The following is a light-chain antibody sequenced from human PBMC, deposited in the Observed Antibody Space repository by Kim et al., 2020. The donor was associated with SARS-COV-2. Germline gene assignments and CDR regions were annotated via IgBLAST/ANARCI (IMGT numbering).Light chain of an antibody. Sequence: QSALTQPASVSGSPGQSITISCTGTSSDVGGYDYVSWYQQHPGKAPKLMIYEVSDRPPGVSNRFSGSKSGSTASLTISGLQAEDEADYYCSSYTSTSTLVFGTGTKV. J-gene: IGLJ1*01. V-gene: IGLV2-14*01. CDR1: SSDVGGYDY. CDR2: EVS. CDR3: SSYTSTSTLV.